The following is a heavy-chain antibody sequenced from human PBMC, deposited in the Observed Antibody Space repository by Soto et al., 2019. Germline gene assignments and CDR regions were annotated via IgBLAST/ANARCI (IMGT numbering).Heavy chain of an antibody. CDR3: ASFYCSSTSCYGGYFDY. CDR1: GGSISSYY. D-gene: IGHD2-2*01. CDR2: IYYSGST. V-gene: IGHV4-59*01. Sequence: SETLSLTCTVSGGSISSYYWSWIRQPPGKGLEWIGYIYYSGSTNYNPSLKSRVTISVDTSKNQFSLKLSSVTAADTAVYYCASFYCSSTSCYGGYFDYWGQGTLVTVSS. J-gene: IGHJ4*02.